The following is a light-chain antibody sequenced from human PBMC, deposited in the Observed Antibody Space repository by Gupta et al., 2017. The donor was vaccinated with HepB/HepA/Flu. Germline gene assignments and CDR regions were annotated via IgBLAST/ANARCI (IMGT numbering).Light chain of an antibody. V-gene: IGKV4-1*01. J-gene: IGKJ2*01. Sequence: VMTHSADSLTESLGESPTILCKSSQSVLSSSNNKNYLAWFQHKPGQPPKLIITWASTREFGVPDRFTGSGSGTDFTLTINSLQAEDVAVYYCQQCCSAPWHFGQGTKLEIK. CDR2: WAS. CDR3: QQCCSAPWH. CDR1: QSVLSSSNNKNY.